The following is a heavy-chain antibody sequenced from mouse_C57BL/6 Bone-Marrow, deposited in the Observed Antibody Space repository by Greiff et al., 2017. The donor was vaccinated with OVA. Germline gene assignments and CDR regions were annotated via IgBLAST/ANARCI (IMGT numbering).Heavy chain of an antibody. CDR3: ARESTTVVPYYFDY. Sequence: QVQLQQPGAELVKPGASVKMSCKASGYTFTSYWITWVKQRPGQGLEWIGDIYPGSGSTNYNEKFKSKATLTVDTSSSTAYMPLSSLTSEDSAVYYCARESTTVVPYYFDYWGQGTTLTVSS. CDR1: GYTFTSYW. J-gene: IGHJ2*01. D-gene: IGHD1-1*01. V-gene: IGHV1-55*01. CDR2: IYPGSGST.